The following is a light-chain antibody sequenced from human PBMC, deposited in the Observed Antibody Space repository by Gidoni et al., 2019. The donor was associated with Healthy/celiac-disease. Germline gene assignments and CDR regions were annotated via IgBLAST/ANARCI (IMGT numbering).Light chain of an antibody. J-gene: IGKJ3*01. Sequence: EIQITQSPSSLSASVGDRVTITCRARQGIINQLAWYQQKPGKVPKILIYAESTLQSGVPSRFSGSGSGTDFTLTISSRQPEDVSTYYCQKDNSAPVTFGPGTKVDIK. CDR3: QKDNSAPVT. CDR2: AES. CDR1: QGIINQ. V-gene: IGKV1-27*01.